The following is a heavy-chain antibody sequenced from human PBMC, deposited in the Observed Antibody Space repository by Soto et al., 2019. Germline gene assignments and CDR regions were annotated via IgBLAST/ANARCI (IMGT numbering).Heavy chain of an antibody. J-gene: IGHJ3*01. CDR2: IATCGDRI. CDR3: AGEPGLMFASYDAFNV. Sequence: EVQLVESGGDLVQPGGSLRLSCTASGFALDTYDMNWVRLAPGKGLEWISHIATCGDRIYYEDSVKGRVTISRDNARHSINLQMNTLREDDADLDYCAGEPGLMFASYDAFNVWGQGTVVTVSS. V-gene: IGHV3-48*03. CDR1: GFALDTYD. D-gene: IGHD2-21*01.